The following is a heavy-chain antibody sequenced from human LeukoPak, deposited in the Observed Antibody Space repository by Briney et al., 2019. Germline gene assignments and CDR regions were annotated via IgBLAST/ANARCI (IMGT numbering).Heavy chain of an antibody. V-gene: IGHV4-30-2*01. Sequence: TSETLSLTCAVSGGSISSGGYSWSWIRQPPGKGLEWIGYIYHSGSTYYNPSLKSRVTISVDRSKNQFSLKLGSVTAADTAVYYCATSVEMATIRTWGQGTLVTVSS. CDR1: GGSISSGGYS. CDR3: ATSVEMATIRT. D-gene: IGHD5-24*01. J-gene: IGHJ5*02. CDR2: IYHSGST.